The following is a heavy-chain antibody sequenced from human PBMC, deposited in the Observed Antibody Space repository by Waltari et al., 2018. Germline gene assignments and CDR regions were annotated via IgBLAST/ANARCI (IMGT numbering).Heavy chain of an antibody. V-gene: IGHV4-39*01. Sequence: QLQESGPGLVKPQETLSRTCSVSGVTITSDRHYWGWIRQPPGQGLEWIGTMSYSGATYSSPSLESRVTVSRDTSKNQLSLKLVSVTAADTAVYYCATYIGASVGTAAFDVWGQGTMVTVSS. D-gene: IGHD5-12*01. J-gene: IGHJ3*01. CDR2: MSYSGAT. CDR1: GVTITSDRHY. CDR3: ATYIGASVGTAAFDV.